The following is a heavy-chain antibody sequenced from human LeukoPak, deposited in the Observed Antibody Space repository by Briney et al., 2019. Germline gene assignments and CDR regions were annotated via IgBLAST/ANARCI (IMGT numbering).Heavy chain of an antibody. V-gene: IGHV1-18*01. D-gene: IGHD3-9*01. CDR2: ISAYNGNT. Sequence: ASVTVSXKASGYTFTSYGISWVRPATGQGLEGMGWISAYNGNTNYAQKLQGRVTMTTDTSTSTAYMELRSLRSDDTAVYYCARDLRGWLHFDYWGQGTLVTVSS. CDR3: ARDLRGWLHFDY. J-gene: IGHJ4*02. CDR1: GYTFTSYG.